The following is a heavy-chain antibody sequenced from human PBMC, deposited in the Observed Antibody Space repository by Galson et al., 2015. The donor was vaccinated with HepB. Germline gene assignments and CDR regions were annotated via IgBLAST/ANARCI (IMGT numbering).Heavy chain of an antibody. CDR2: ISGSGGST. CDR1: GFTFSSYA. D-gene: IGHD3-3*01. CDR3: AKHLPDFWSGYWDLDYYYGMDV. V-gene: IGHV3-23*01. J-gene: IGHJ6*02. Sequence: SLRLSCAASGFTFSSYAMSWVRQAPGKGLEWVSAISGSGGSTYYADSVKGRFTISRDNSKNTLYLQMNSLRAEDTAVYYCAKHLPDFWSGYWDLDYYYGMDVWGQGTTVTVSS.